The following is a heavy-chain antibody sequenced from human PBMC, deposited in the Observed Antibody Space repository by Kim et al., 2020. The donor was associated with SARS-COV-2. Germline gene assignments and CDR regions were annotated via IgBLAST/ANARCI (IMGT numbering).Heavy chain of an antibody. CDR3: AKTPGSGSSVEPFDY. J-gene: IGHJ4*02. CDR2: ISGSGGST. Sequence: GGSLRLSCAASGFTFSSYAMSWVRQAPGKGLEWVSAISGSGGSTYYADSVKGRFTISRDNSKNTLYLQMNSLRAEDTAVYYCAKTPGSGSSVEPFDYWGQGTLVTVSS. V-gene: IGHV3-23*01. D-gene: IGHD3-10*01. CDR1: GFTFSSYA.